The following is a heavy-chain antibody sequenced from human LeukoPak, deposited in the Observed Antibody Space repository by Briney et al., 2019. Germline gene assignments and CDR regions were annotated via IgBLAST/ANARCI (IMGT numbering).Heavy chain of an antibody. J-gene: IGHJ4*02. D-gene: IGHD6-19*01. CDR3: AKGLWLLMGYFDY. CDR1: GFTFSSYA. Sequence: GGPLRLPCAASGFTFSSYAMSWVRQAPGKGLECVSAISGSGGSTYYADSVKARFTISRDNSKNTLYLQMNSLRAEDTAVYYCAKGLWLLMGYFDYWGQGTLVTVSS. CDR2: ISGSGGST. V-gene: IGHV3-23*01.